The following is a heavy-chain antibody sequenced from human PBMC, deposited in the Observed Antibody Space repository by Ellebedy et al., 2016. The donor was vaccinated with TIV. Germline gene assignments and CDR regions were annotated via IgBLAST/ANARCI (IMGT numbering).Heavy chain of an antibody. CDR3: ARHPGIAGGGDY. J-gene: IGHJ4*02. V-gene: IGHV5-51*01. CDR2: IYADDSDT. CDR1: GYSFSNYW. D-gene: IGHD6-13*01. Sequence: GESLKISXKASGYSFSNYWIGWVRQMPGKGLEWMGIIYADDSDTRYSPSFRGQVTISVDKSINTAYLQWSSLKASDTAMYFCARHPGIAGGGDYWGQGTLVTVSS.